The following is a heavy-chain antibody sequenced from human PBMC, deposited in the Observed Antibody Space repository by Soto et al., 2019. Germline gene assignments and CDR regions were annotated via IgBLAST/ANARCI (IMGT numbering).Heavy chain of an antibody. CDR3: ARGGAMGVDY. CDR2: ISYDGTDK. Sequence: QVQLVESGGGVVQPGRSLRLSCAASGFTFSSYGIHWVRQAPGKGLEWVALISYDGTDKYYADSVKGRFTISRDNSKNTLYLQMSSLGPEDTAVYYCARGGAMGVDYWGQGTLVTVSS. D-gene: IGHD1-26*01. V-gene: IGHV3-30*03. CDR1: GFTFSSYG. J-gene: IGHJ4*02.